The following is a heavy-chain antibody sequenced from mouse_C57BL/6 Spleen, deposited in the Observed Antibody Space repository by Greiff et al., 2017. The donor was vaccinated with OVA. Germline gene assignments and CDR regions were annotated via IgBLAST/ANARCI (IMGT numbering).Heavy chain of an antibody. CDR2: IYPGDGDP. J-gene: IGHJ1*03. V-gene: IGHV1-80*01. CDR3: ARYYYGSRYWYFDV. D-gene: IGHD1-1*01. Sequence: QVQLQQSGAELVKPGASVKLSCKASGYAFSSYWVNWVKQRPGQGLEWIGQIYPGDGDPNYNGTFKGKATLTADKSSSTAYMQLSSLTSEDSAVYFGARYYYGSRYWYFDVWGTGTTVTVSS. CDR1: GYAFSSYW.